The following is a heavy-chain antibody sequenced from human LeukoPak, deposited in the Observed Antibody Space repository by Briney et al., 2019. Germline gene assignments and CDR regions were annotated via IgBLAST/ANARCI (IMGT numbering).Heavy chain of an antibody. CDR3: AKDVKEELGIAYYFDY. D-gene: IGHD7-27*01. CDR2: ISSSSSNI. Sequence: GGSLRLSCAASGFDFSTYYLNWVRQAPGKGLEWVSSISSSSSNIFYSDSVKGRFTISRDNSKNTLYLQMNSLRAEDTAVYYCAKDVKEELGIAYYFDYWGQGTLVTVSS. J-gene: IGHJ4*02. CDR1: GFDFSTYY. V-gene: IGHV3-21*01.